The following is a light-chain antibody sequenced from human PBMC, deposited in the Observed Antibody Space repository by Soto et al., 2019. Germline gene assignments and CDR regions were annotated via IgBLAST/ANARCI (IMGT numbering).Light chain of an antibody. Sequence: EIVLTQSPGTLSLSPGERATLSCRASQSVSSIYLAWYQQKPGQAPRLLIYGASSRATGIPDRFSGSGSGTDFTLTISRLEPEDFAVYYCQQYGSSPVTFGQGTKVEIK. J-gene: IGKJ1*01. CDR2: GAS. CDR3: QQYGSSPVT. V-gene: IGKV3-20*01. CDR1: QSVSSIY.